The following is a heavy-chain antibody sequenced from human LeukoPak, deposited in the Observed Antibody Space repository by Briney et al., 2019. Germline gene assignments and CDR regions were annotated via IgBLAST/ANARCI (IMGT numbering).Heavy chain of an antibody. J-gene: IGHJ4*02. CDR2: IIPIPGIA. V-gene: IGHV1-69*04. CDR3: ARADLGYCSSTSCYGIDY. D-gene: IGHD2-2*01. Sequence: SVKVSCKASGGTFSSYAISWVRQAPGQGLEWMGRIIPIPGIANYAQKFQGRVTITADKSTSTAYMELSSLRSEDTAVYYCARADLGYCSSTSCYGIDYWGQGTLVTVSS. CDR1: GGTFSSYA.